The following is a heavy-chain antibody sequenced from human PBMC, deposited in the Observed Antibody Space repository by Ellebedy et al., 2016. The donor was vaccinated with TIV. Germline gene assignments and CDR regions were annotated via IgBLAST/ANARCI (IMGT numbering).Heavy chain of an antibody. Sequence: AASVKVSCKASGGTFSSYAISWVRQAPGQGLEWMGGIIPIFGTANYAQKFQGRVTITADESTSTAYMELRSLRSDDTAVYYCARVLVVVPAAIRGDWFDPWGQGTLVTVSS. J-gene: IGHJ5*02. CDR3: ARVLVVVPAAIRGDWFDP. D-gene: IGHD2-2*02. CDR1: GGTFSSYA. V-gene: IGHV1-69*13. CDR2: IIPIFGTA.